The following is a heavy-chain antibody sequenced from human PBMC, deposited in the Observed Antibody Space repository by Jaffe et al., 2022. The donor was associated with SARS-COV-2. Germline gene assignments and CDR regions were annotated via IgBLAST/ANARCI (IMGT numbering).Heavy chain of an antibody. J-gene: IGHJ3*02. CDR3: ASEAHYYDSSGYYAGGAFDI. D-gene: IGHD3-22*01. V-gene: IGHV3-74*01. CDR1: GFTFSSYW. Sequence: EVQLVESGGGLVQPGGSLRLSCAASGFTFSSYWMHWVRQAPGKGLVWVSRINSDGSSTSYADSVKGRFTISRDNAKNTLYLQMNSLRAEDTAVYYCASEAHYYDSSGYYAGGAFDIWGQGTMVTVSS. CDR2: INSDGSST.